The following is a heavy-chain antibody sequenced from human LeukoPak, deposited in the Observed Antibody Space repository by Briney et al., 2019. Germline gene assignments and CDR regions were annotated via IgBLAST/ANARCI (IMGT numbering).Heavy chain of an antibody. J-gene: IGHJ5*02. CDR1: GGSFSGYY. V-gene: IGHV4-34*01. CDR3: ARGGSPYCSSTSCPTSWFDP. D-gene: IGHD2-2*01. Sequence: LETLSLTCAVYGGSFSGYYWSWIRQPPGKGLEWIGEINHSGSTNYNPSLKSRVTISVDTSKNQFSLKLSSVTAADTAVYYCARGGSPYCSSTSCPTSWFDPWGQGTLVTVSS. CDR2: INHSGST.